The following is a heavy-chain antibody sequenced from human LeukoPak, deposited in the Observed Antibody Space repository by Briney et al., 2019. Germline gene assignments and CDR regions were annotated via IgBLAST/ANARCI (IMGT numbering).Heavy chain of an antibody. CDR2: IYTSGST. Sequence: PSQTLSLTCTVSGGSISSGSYYWNWIRQPAGKGLEWIGRIYTSGSTNYNPSLKSRVTMSVDTSKNQFSLKLSSLTAADTAVYYCARSGEYNTIRGNWFDPWGQGTLVTVSS. CDR3: ARSGEYNTIRGNWFDP. J-gene: IGHJ5*02. D-gene: IGHD3-10*01. V-gene: IGHV4-61*02. CDR1: GGSISSGSYY.